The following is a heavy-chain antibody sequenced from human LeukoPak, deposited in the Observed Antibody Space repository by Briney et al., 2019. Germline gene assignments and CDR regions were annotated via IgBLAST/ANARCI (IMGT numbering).Heavy chain of an antibody. Sequence: KPSETLSLTCTVPGGSISSYYWSWIRQPPAKGLEWIGYIYYSGSTNYNPSLKSRVTISVDTSKNQFSLKLSSVTAADTAVYYCARGLSSQYNSLHFDYWGQGTLVTVSS. CDR1: GGSISSYY. CDR3: ARGLSSQYNSLHFDY. D-gene: IGHD5-24*01. J-gene: IGHJ4*01. V-gene: IGHV4-59*01. CDR2: IYYSGST.